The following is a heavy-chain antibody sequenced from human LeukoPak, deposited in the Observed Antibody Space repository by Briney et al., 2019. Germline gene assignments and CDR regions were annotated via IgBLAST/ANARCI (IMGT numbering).Heavy chain of an antibody. J-gene: IGHJ4*02. V-gene: IGHV3-7*04. Sequence: GGSLRLSCAASGLTFSGYWMNWVRQAPGKGLEWVASIKPDGSEKYYVGSVKGRFTISRDNAKKSLYLQMNSLRAEDTAVYYCARGSGDYSGEGTLVTVSS. CDR1: GLTFSGYW. CDR2: IKPDGSEK. CDR3: ARGSGDY.